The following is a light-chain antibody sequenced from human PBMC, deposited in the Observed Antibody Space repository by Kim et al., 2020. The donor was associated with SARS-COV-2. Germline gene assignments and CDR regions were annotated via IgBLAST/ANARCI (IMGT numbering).Light chain of an antibody. Sequence: SPGRRAPPSCRGRQTIISDSLAWYQHQPGQPPRLLVYGASSRATGIPVRFIGSGSGTDFTLTISRLEPEDFAVYYCQQAVPSSATFGQGTRLEIK. CDR1: QTIISDS. V-gene: IGKV3-20*01. J-gene: IGKJ5*01. CDR3: QQAVPSSAT. CDR2: GAS.